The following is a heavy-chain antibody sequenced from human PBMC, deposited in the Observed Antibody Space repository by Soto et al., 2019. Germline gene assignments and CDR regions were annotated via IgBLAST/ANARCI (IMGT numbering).Heavy chain of an antibody. CDR3: ARTPDV. CDR1: GGSISSGGYY. Sequence: QVQLQQSGPGLVKPSQTLSLTCTVSGGSISSGGYYWSGTRQHPGKALEWIGYIYYSGSTYYTPSLKSRRTISVDTSKNQCSLTLGTVTASETDVYYCARTPDVWGQGTLVTVSS. CDR2: IYYSGST. V-gene: IGHV4-31*03. J-gene: IGHJ4*02.